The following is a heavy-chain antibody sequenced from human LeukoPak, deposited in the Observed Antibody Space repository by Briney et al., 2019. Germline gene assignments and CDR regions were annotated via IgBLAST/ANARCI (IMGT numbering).Heavy chain of an antibody. CDR2: IIHSGST. Sequence: SETLSLTCALYDGSFSGYYWSWIRQSPGKGLEWVGEIIHSGSTNYNPSLKSRVTISLDTSTSQFSLKLSSVTAADTAVYYCARGYPDSHYYHYMDVWGKGTTVTVSS. J-gene: IGHJ6*03. CDR3: ARGYPDSHYYHYMDV. CDR1: DGSFSGYY. V-gene: IGHV4-34*01.